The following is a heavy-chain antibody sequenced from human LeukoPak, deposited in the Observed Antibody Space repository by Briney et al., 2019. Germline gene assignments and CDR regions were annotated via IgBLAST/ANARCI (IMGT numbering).Heavy chain of an antibody. V-gene: IGHV1-69*05. Sequence: ASVNVSCKASGGTFSGYTVTWVRQAPGQGLEWMGGFIPIFGTADYAQNFQGRVTFTTDEDRTTAFMELSSLTAEDTAVYYCARANSYYKYYMEVWGKGTMVTVSS. CDR2: FIPIFGTA. D-gene: IGHD1/OR15-1a*01. CDR1: GGTFSGYT. J-gene: IGHJ6*03. CDR3: ARANSYYKYYMEV.